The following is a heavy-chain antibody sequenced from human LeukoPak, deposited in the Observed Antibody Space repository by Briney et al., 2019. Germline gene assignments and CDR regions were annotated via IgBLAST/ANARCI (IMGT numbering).Heavy chain of an antibody. CDR2: IYTSGST. CDR1: GGSISSGSYY. V-gene: IGHV4-61*02. CDR3: ARDLAVAGTYYYYYYMDV. J-gene: IGHJ6*03. D-gene: IGHD6-19*01. Sequence: SQTLSLTCTVPGGSISSGSYYWSWIRQPAGKGLEWIGRIYTSGSTNYNPSLKSRVTITVDTSKNQFSLKLSSVAAADTAVYYCARDLAVAGTYYYYYYMDVWGKGTTVTVSS.